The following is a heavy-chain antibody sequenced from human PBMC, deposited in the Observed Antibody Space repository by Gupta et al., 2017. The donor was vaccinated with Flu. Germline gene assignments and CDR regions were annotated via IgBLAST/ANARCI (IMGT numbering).Heavy chain of an antibody. D-gene: IGHD4-17*01. Sequence: AASGFSFSSSYLQWVRQAPGKGLVWVSRINPDGSSTTYAEAVKGRFTISRDNAKNSLYLQMNSLGDDDKDVYYCATVTSGCWGQGTLVTVSS. CDR1: GFSFSSSY. CDR3: ATVTSGC. J-gene: IGHJ4*02. CDR2: INPDGSST. V-gene: IGHV3-74*03.